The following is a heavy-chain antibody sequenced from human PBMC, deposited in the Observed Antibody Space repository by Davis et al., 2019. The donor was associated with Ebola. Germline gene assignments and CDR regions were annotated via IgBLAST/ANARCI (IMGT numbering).Heavy chain of an antibody. J-gene: IGHJ4*02. CDR1: GDSVSNNRDA. CDR3: ARDPPYDQGYDY. V-gene: IGHV6-1*01. Sequence: LRLSCAISGDSVSNNRDAWNWIRQSPSRGLEWLRRTYYRSKWFVDYAASVKSRITIKADTSKNQFSLQLTSVTPEDTAVYYCARDPPYDQGYDYWGQGTLVTVSS. CDR2: TYYRSKWFV. D-gene: IGHD3-22*01.